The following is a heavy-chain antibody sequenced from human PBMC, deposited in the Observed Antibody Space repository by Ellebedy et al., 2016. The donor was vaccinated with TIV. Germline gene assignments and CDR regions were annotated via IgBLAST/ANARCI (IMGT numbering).Heavy chain of an antibody. V-gene: IGHV3-23*01. D-gene: IGHD3-22*01. CDR3: AKGRGGGSDTSAPRYYFDY. CDR1: GFTVSNNY. Sequence: PGGSLRLSCAASGFTVSNNYMSWVRQAPGKGLEWVSTISSTGSRTYYADSVEGRFIISRDNSKKTLYLQMNSLRAEDTAVYYCAKGRGGGSDTSAPRYYFDYWGLGTLVTVSS. CDR2: ISSTGSRT. J-gene: IGHJ4*02.